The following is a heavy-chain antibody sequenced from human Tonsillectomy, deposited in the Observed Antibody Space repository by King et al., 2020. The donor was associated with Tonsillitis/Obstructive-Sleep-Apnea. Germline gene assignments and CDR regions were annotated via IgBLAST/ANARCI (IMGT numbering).Heavy chain of an antibody. CDR1: GYTFTTYG. J-gene: IGHJ6*03. D-gene: IGHD4-11*01. Sequence: QLVQSGREVKKPGASVKVSCKASGYTFTTYGISWVRQAPGQGLEWMGWVNVYNGKTNSAQKFQGRVTMTTDTSTSTAYMELRSLRSDDTAVYYCARARRTTIDYFYYYMDVWGEGTTVTVSS. CDR3: ARARRTTIDYFYYYMDV. V-gene: IGHV1-18*01. CDR2: VNVYNGKT.